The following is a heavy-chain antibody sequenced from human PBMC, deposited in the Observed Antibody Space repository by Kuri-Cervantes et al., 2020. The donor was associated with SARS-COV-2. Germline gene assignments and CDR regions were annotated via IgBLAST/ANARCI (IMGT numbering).Heavy chain of an antibody. D-gene: IGHD3-3*02. CDR1: GFTFSSYA. J-gene: IGHJ4*02. CDR2: ISYDGSNK. Sequence: GESLKISCAASGFTFSSYAMSWVRQAPGKGLEWVAVISYDGSNKYYADSVKGRFTTSRDNSKNTLYLQMNSLRAEDTAVYYCAKARYRHFSNSISDYWGQGTLVTVSS. CDR3: AKARYRHFSNSISDY. V-gene: IGHV3-30*18.